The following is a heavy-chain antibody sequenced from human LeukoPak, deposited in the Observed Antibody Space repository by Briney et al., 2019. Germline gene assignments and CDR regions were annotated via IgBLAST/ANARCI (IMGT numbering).Heavy chain of an antibody. CDR1: GYSISSGYY. CDR3: GRDPYYYKTNAFDI. J-gene: IGHJ3*02. D-gene: IGHD3-10*01. CDR2: IYHSGST. Sequence: PSETLSLTCAVSGYSISSGYYWGWIRQPPGKGLEWIGSIYHSGSTYYNPSLKSRVTISVDTSKNQFSLKLSSVTAADTAVYYCGRDPYYYKTNAFDIWGKGTMVTVSS. V-gene: IGHV4-38-2*02.